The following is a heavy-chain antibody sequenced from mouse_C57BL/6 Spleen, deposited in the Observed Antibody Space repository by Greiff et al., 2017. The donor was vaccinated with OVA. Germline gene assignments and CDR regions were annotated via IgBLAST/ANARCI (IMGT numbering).Heavy chain of an antibody. CDR3: ARSLYYYGSAMDY. CDR2: INPSNGGT. D-gene: IGHD1-1*01. V-gene: IGHV1-53*01. CDR1: GYTFTSYW. Sequence: VQLQQPGTELVKPGASVKLSCKASGYTFTSYWMHWVKQRPGQGLEWIGNINPSNGGTNYNEKFKSKATLTVDRSSSTAYMQLSSLTSEDSAVYYCARSLYYYGSAMDYWGQGTSVTVSS. J-gene: IGHJ4*01.